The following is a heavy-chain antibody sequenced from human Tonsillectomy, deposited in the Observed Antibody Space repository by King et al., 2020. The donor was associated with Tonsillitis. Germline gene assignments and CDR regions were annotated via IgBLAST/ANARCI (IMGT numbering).Heavy chain of an antibody. CDR2: IIPIFGTT. D-gene: IGHD3-22*01. Sequence: VQLVESGAEVKKPGSSVKVSCTASGGTFSSYAISWVRQAPGQGLEWMGGIIPIFGTTNYAQKFQGRVTITADESTSTAYMELSSLRSEDTAVYYCARGEGHYYDSSGIYDYWGQGTLVTVSS. J-gene: IGHJ4*02. CDR3: ARGEGHYYDSSGIYDY. CDR1: GGTFSSYA. V-gene: IGHV1-69*01.